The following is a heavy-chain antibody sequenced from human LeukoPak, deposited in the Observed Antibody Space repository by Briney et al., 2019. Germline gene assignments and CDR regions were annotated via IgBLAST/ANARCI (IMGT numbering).Heavy chain of an antibody. CDR3: AKTTAGYSSGRYPGWPVDY. CDR1: GFTFSSYT. V-gene: IGHV3-21*04. Sequence: GGSLRLSCAASGFTFSSYTMHWVRQAPGKGLEWVSYISTTSSYIYYADSVKGRFTISRDNAKNSLYLQMNSLRADDTAVYYCAKTTAGYSSGRYPGWPVDYWGQGTLVTVSS. J-gene: IGHJ4*02. CDR2: ISTTSSYI. D-gene: IGHD6-19*01.